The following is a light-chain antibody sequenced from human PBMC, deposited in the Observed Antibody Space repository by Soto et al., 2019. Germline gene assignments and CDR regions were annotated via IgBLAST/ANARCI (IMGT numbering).Light chain of an antibody. CDR3: QQYSSYPGT. CDR1: QGISSF. CDR2: AAS. V-gene: IGKV1-16*01. Sequence: DIQMTQAPSSLSASVGDRVTITCRASQGISSFLLWFQQKPGKAPTSLIYAASSLQSGVPSRFSGSRSGTDFTLTISILQPEDFATYYCQQYSSYPGTFGQGTKVEIK. J-gene: IGKJ1*01.